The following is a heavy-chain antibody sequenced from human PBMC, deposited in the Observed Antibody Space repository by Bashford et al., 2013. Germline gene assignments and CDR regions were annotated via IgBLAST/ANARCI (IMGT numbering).Heavy chain of an antibody. V-gene: IGHV3-30*18. CDR3: AKDTGGYSYGYVFDY. CDR2: ISYDGSNK. J-gene: IGHJ4*02. Sequence: VRQAPGKGLEWVAVISYDGSNKYYADSVKGRFTISRDNSKNTLDLQMNSLRAEDTAVYYCAKDTGGYSYGYVFDYWGQGTLVTVSS. D-gene: IGHD5-18*01.